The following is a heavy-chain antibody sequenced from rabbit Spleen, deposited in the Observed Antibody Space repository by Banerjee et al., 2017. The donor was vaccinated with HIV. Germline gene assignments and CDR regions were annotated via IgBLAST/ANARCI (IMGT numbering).Heavy chain of an antibody. CDR1: GFTLSSSYW. CDR3: ARDSGSSYPPNYLNL. Sequence: QEQLKETGGGLVQPGGSLKLSCTASGFTLSSSYWICWVRQAPGKGLEWIGCISTASSGSTAYASWAKGRFTISKTSSTTVTLQMTSLTVADTATYFCARDSGSSYPPNYLNLWGPGTLVTVS. CDR2: ISTASSGST. D-gene: IGHD8-1*01. V-gene: IGHV1S45*01. J-gene: IGHJ4*01.